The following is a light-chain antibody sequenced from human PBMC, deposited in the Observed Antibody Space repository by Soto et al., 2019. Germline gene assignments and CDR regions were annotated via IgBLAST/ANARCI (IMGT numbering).Light chain of an antibody. CDR3: SSYTGSSTVV. Sequence: QSVLTQPASVSGSPGQSITISCTGTSSDVGSYNYVSWYQYHPGKVPKLVIYDVSNRPSGVSNRFSGSKSGNTASLNISGLQAEDEADYYCSSYTGSSTVVFGGGTKLTVL. V-gene: IGLV2-14*03. J-gene: IGLJ2*01. CDR1: SSDVGSYNY. CDR2: DVS.